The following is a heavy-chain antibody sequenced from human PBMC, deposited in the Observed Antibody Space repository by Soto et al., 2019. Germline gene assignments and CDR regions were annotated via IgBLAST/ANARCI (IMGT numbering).Heavy chain of an antibody. V-gene: IGHV1-69*02. CDR3: ASGIAPDVDY. CDR2: IIPYRSVT. D-gene: IGHD1-20*01. CDR1: GASFSKYS. J-gene: IGHJ4*02. Sequence: QVPLVQSGAEVKKPGSSVKVSCTASGASFSKYSISWIRQAPGQGLEWMGRIIPYRSVTNYAPKFKGRVTITADKSTGTDYMALTNLRIEDRAVYFCASGIAPDVDYWGQGTLITVSS.